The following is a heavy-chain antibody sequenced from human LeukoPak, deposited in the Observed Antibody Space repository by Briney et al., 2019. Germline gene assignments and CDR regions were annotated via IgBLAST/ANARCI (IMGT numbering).Heavy chain of an antibody. V-gene: IGHV1-46*01. CDR1: GYTFTNYC. J-gene: IGHJ5*02. Sequence: ASVKVSCKASGYTFTNYCTHWVRQAPGQGLEWMGLINPSGTTTYAQNFQGRVTMTRDTSTSTVYMELSSLRSDDTAVYYCAKCSETGTTRWFDPWGQGTLVTVSS. D-gene: IGHD1-7*01. CDR3: AKCSETGTTRWFDP. CDR2: INPSGTT.